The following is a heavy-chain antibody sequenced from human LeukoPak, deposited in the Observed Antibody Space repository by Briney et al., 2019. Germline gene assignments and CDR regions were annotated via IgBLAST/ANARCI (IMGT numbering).Heavy chain of an antibody. CDR1: GGSFSGYY. CDR2: INHSGST. CDR3: ARVGSYGIAAAGRPFDY. D-gene: IGHD6-13*01. Sequence: RPSETLSLTCAVYGGSFSGYYWSWIRQPPGKGLGWIGEINHSGSTNYNPSLKSRVTISVDTSKNQFSLKLSSVTAADTAVYYCARVGSYGIAAAGRPFDYWGQGTLVTVSS. J-gene: IGHJ4*02. V-gene: IGHV4-34*01.